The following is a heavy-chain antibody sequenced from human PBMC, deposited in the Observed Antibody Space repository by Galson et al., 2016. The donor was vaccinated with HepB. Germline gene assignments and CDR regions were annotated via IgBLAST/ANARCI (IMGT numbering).Heavy chain of an antibody. CDR2: ISGSSDKI. J-gene: IGHJ4*02. V-gene: IGHV3-48*04. D-gene: IGHD4-17*01. CDR3: ARDDETYGDPDF. Sequence: SLRLSCAASGFAFSSHSMNWVRQAPGKGLEWLAYISGSSDKIYYGDSVKGRFTISRDNARNLLFLQMDGLRAEDTAVYYCARDDETYGDPDFWGQGTLVTVSS. CDR1: GFAFSSHS.